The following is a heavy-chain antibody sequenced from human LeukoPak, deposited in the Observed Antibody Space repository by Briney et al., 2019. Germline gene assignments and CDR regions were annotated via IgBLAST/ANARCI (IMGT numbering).Heavy chain of an antibody. J-gene: IGHJ3*02. D-gene: IGHD3-16*01. CDR3: AREGAHDAFDI. CDR1: GYTFTSND. CDR2: MNPNSGNT. V-gene: IGHV1-8*01. Sequence: ASVTVSCTASGYTFTSNDINWVRQATGQGLEWMGWMNPNSGNTGYAQKFQGRVTMTRNTSISTAYMELSSLRSEDTAVYYCAREGAHDAFDIWGQGTMVTVSS.